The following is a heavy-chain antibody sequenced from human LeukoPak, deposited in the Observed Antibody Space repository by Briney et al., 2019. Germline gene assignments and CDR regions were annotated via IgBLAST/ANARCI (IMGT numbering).Heavy chain of an antibody. Sequence: GGSLRLSCAASGFTFSSYWMSWVRQAPGKGLEWVANIKQDGSEKYYVDSVKGRFTISRDNAKNSLYLQMNSLRAEDTAVYYCAKGAGYGDLGYFYYMDVWGKGTTVTVSS. J-gene: IGHJ6*03. CDR2: IKQDGSEK. CDR1: GFTFSSYW. CDR3: AKGAGYGDLGYFYYMDV. V-gene: IGHV3-7*01. D-gene: IGHD4-17*01.